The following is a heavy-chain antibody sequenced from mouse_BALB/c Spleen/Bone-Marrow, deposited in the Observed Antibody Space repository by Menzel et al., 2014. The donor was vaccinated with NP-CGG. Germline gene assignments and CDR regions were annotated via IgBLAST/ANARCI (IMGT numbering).Heavy chain of an antibody. V-gene: IGHV1-14*01. CDR2: LPPYNEGP. J-gene: IGHJ2*01. CDR1: GYTFTSYV. D-gene: IGHD6-1*01. CDR3: QHKPAAHDN. Sequence: VQLKESGPELVKPGASVKMSCKASGYTFTSYVMHWVPPVPGQGLEWIGSLPPYNEGPKYNEKFKGKATLTSATSSSTAYMELSRLTSEDSAVYYSQHKPAAHDNGGQGTTLTISS.